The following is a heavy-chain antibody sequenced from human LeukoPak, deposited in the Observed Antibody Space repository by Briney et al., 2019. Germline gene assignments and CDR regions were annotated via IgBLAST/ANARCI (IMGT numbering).Heavy chain of an antibody. CDR1: GYSFTSYW. CDR3: ARKHYYDSSGYYLGQYYFDY. CDR2: IYPGDSDT. Sequence: ESLKISWKGSGYSFTSYWIDWVRQMPGKGLEWMGIIYPGDSDTRYSPSFQGQVTISADKSISTAYLQWSSLKASDTAMYYCARKHYYDSSGYYLGQYYFDYWGQGTLVTVSS. J-gene: IGHJ4*02. V-gene: IGHV5-51*01. D-gene: IGHD3-22*01.